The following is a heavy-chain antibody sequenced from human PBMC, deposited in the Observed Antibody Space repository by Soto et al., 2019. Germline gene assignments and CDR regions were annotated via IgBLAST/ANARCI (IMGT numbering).Heavy chain of an antibody. Sequence: GASVKVSCKASGYTFSTYYIVWVRQAPGQGLEWMGIINPSGRATTYAQKFQGRVTMTRDTSTSTVYMELSSLRSEDTAVYYCARALQGFSNGYFDYWGQGTLVTVSS. V-gene: IGHV1-46*01. D-gene: IGHD3-10*01. CDR3: ARALQGFSNGYFDY. CDR1: GYTFSTYY. CDR2: INPSGRAT. J-gene: IGHJ4*02.